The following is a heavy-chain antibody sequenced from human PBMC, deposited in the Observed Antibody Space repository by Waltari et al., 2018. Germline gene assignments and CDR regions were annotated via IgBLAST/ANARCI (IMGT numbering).Heavy chain of an antibody. CDR1: GGSISSSSYY. V-gene: IGHV4-39*07. J-gene: IGHJ5*02. CDR3: AREVGGIAVADWFDP. D-gene: IGHD6-19*01. CDR2: IYYSGST. Sequence: QLQLQESGPGLVQPSETLSLTCTVSGGSISSSSYYWGWLRQPPGQGQEWIGSIYYSGSTYYNPSLKSRVTISVDTSKNQFSLKLSSVTAADTAVYYCAREVGGIAVADWFDPWGQGTLVTVSS.